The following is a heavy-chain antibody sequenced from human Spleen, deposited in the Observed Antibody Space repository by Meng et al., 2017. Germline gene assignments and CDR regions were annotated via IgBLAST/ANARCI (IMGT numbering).Heavy chain of an antibody. CDR2: INPKGGDT. V-gene: IGHV1-2*06. D-gene: IGHD6-25*01. CDR1: GYNFPDYY. J-gene: IGHJ4*02. CDR3: ARDEDISAAGKLFGDY. Sequence: QGQLVQSGSEVKMPGASVKVSCKPSGYNFPDYYLHWVRRAPGQGLEWMGRINPKGGDTHYAQKFQARVTMTGDTSISTAYMELSGLRSDDTAMYYCARDEDISAAGKLFGDYWGQGTLVTVSS.